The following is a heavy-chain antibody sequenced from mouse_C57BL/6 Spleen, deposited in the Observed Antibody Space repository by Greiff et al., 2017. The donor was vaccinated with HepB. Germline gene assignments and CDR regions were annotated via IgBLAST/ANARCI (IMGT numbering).Heavy chain of an antibody. CDR2: LDPSDSYT. J-gene: IGHJ1*03. CDR3: ARPPYDYGSSYWYFDV. V-gene: IGHV1-50*01. Sequence: QVQLQQPGAELVKPGASVKLSCKASGYTFTSYWMQWVKLRPGQGLEWIGDLDPSDSYTNYNQKFKGKATLTVDTSSSTAYMQLSSLTSEHSEVYNCARPPYDYGSSYWYFDVWGTGTTVTVSS. CDR1: GYTFTSYW. D-gene: IGHD1-1*01.